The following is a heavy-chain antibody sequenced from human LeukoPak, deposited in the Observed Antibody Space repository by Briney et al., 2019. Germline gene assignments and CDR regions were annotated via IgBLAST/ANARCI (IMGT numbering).Heavy chain of an antibody. V-gene: IGHV3-33*08. CDR3: ARGHVRGYSYGFGY. CDR2: IWYDGSNK. J-gene: IGHJ4*02. Sequence: PGGSLTLSCAASGFMFRSYCMHGFHQAPAKGLVGVAVIWYDGSNKYYTASVRGRFTISIDNSNNTLYLQMNSLRVEDTAVYYCARGHVRGYSYGFGYWGQGTLVTVSS. D-gene: IGHD5-18*01. CDR1: GFMFRSYC.